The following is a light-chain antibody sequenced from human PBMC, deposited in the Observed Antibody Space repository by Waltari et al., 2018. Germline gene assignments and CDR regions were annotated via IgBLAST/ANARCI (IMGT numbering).Light chain of an antibody. Sequence: IQMTQSPSSLSASVGDTVTITCRASESISVYLNWFRQKPGRAPELLIYAAATLKTAVPSRLSGSGSGTDFSLTISSLQPEDFATYYCQQSYTSPFTFGPGSKVDVK. V-gene: IGKV1-39*01. CDR3: QQSYTSPFT. CDR2: AAA. CDR1: ESISVY. J-gene: IGKJ3*01.